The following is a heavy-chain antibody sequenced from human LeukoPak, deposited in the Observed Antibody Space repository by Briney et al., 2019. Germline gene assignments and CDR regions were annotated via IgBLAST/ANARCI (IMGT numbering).Heavy chain of an antibody. D-gene: IGHD2-15*01. CDR1: GFTFSSYW. Sequence: GGSLRLSCAASGFTFSSYWMSWVRQAPGKGLEWVANIKQDGSEKYYVDSVKGRFIISRDNAKNSLYLQMNSLRAEDTAVYYCARVKVEYYYGMDVWGQGTTVTVSS. CDR2: IKQDGSEK. J-gene: IGHJ6*02. CDR3: ARVKVEYYYGMDV. V-gene: IGHV3-7*03.